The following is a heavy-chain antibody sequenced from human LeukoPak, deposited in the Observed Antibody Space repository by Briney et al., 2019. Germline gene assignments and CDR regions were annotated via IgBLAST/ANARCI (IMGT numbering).Heavy chain of an antibody. CDR3: ARDNHMVRGVIITSDYYYYMDV. CDR2: MNPNSGNT. J-gene: IGHJ6*03. CDR1: GYTFTSYD. V-gene: IGHV1-8*01. Sequence: ASVKVSCKASGYTFTSYDINWARQATGQGLEWMGWMNPNSGNTGYAQKFQGRVTMTRNTSISTAYMELSSLRSEDTAVYYCARDNHMVRGVIITSDYYYYMDVWGKGTTVTVSS. D-gene: IGHD3-10*01.